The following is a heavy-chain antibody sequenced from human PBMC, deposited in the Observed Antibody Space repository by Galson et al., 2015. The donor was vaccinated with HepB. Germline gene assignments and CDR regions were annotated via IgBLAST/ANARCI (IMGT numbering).Heavy chain of an antibody. V-gene: IGHV3-48*04. CDR3: ASNLDIVVVPAAIPNNNYYYYGMDV. CDR2: ISSSSSTI. Sequence: SLRLSCAASGFTFSSYSMNWVRQAPGKGLEWVSYISSSSSTIYYADSVKGRFTISRDNAKNSLYLQMNSLRAEDTAVYYCASNLDIVVVPAAIPNNNYYYYGMDVWGQGTTVTVS. D-gene: IGHD2-2*02. J-gene: IGHJ6*02. CDR1: GFTFSSYS.